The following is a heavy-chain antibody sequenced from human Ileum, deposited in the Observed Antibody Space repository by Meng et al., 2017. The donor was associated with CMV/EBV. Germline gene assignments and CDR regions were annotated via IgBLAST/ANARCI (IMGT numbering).Heavy chain of an antibody. CDR1: GDPISSSSYY. V-gene: IGHV4-39*07. D-gene: IGHD3-9*01. Sequence: QRQLQESGTGLVKPSETLSLICTVSGDPISSSSYYWGWVRQSPGKELDWIGSVYHTGRTYHNPSLKSRVTISIHTSKNQFSLKLSSVTVADTALYYCARFDILTGFAIDHWGQGPLVTVFS. CDR3: ARFDILTGFAIDH. J-gene: IGHJ4*02. CDR2: VYHTGRT.